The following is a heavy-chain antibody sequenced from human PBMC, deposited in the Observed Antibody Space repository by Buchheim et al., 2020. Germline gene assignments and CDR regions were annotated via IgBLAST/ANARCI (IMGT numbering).Heavy chain of an antibody. J-gene: IGHJ5*02. CDR2: ISSSGSTI. CDR1: GFTFSSYE. CDR3: AREVYDSSGYYYVRGRINWFDP. Sequence: EVQLVESGGGLVQPGGSLRLSCAASGFTFSSYEMNWVRQAPGKGLEWVSYISSSGSTIYYADSVKGRFTISRDNATNSLYLQMNSLRAEDTAVYYCAREVYDSSGYYYVRGRINWFDPWGQGTL. D-gene: IGHD3-22*01. V-gene: IGHV3-48*03.